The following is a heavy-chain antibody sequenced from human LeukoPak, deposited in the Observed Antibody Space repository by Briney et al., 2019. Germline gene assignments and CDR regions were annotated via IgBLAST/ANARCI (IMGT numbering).Heavy chain of an antibody. D-gene: IGHD6-6*01. CDR1: GYTFTNYY. J-gene: IGHJ6*02. V-gene: IGHV1-46*01. CDR3: ALAARYYYYTMDV. CDR2: INPSGGST. Sequence: ASVKDSCKASGYTFTNYYMHWVRQAPGQGLEWMGIINPSGGSTSHTQKFQGRVTLTRDTSTSTVYMELSSLRSEDTAVYYCALAARYYYYTMDVWGQGTTVTVSS.